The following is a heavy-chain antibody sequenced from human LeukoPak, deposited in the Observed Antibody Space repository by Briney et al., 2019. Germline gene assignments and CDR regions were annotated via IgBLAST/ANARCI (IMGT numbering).Heavy chain of an antibody. CDR2: IPYDGNNK. V-gene: IGHV3-30*02. CDR3: AKDPYSSSWIIDY. Sequence: SGGSLRLSCAASGFTFSSYAMSWVRQAPGKGLQWVAFIPYDGNNKYYGDSVKGRFTVSRDNSKSTLYLQMDSLRAEDTAVYYCAKDPYSSSWIIDYWGQGTLVTVSS. D-gene: IGHD6-13*01. J-gene: IGHJ4*02. CDR1: GFTFSSYA.